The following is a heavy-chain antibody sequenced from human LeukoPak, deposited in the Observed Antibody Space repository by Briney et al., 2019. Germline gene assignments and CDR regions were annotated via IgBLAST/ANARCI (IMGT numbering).Heavy chain of an antibody. CDR1: GFTFSSYS. Sequence: PGGSLRLSCAASGFTFSSYSMNWVRQAPGKGLEWVSSISSSSSYIYYADSVKGRFTISRDNAKNSLYLQMNSLRAEDTAVYYCARDFGEEWELLDYFDYWGQGTLVTVSS. CDR3: ARDFGEEWELLDYFDY. J-gene: IGHJ4*02. CDR2: ISSSSSYI. V-gene: IGHV3-21*01. D-gene: IGHD1-26*01.